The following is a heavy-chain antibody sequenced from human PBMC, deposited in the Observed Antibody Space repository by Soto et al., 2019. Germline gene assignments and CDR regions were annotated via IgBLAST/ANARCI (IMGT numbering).Heavy chain of an antibody. D-gene: IGHD3-3*01. J-gene: IGHJ4*02. CDR2: IYYSRST. V-gene: IGHV4-59*01. CDR3: ARGLYDFWVGYLDH. Sequence: PSETLSLTCTVLGGSISCYYWRWIRQLRGNGLKLFGYIYYSRSTNNNLSLKSRVTISVDTSKCQFSLRLSSVTAADTAVYYCARGLYDFWVGYLDHWGQGALVTVSS. CDR1: GGSISCYY.